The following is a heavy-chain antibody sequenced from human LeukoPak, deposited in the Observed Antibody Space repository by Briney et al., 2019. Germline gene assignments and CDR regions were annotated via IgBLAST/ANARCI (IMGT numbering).Heavy chain of an antibody. J-gene: IGHJ4*02. CDR1: GFTFDDYG. V-gene: IGHV3-20*04. Sequence: GGSLRLSCAASGFTFDDYGMSWVRQAPGKGLEWVSDINWNGGSTGYADSVKGRFTISRDNAKNSLYLQMNSLRAEDTALYYCARTIPPMDYGSGSYYQPATFDYWGQGTLVTVSS. CDR2: INWNGGST. CDR3: ARTIPPMDYGSGSYYQPATFDY. D-gene: IGHD3-10*01.